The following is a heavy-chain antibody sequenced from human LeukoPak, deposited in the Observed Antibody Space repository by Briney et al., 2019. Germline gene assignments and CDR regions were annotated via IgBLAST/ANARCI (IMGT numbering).Heavy chain of an antibody. CDR3: ARDGEWYSSGWYQIDY. V-gene: IGHV3-30*04. CDR2: ISYDGSNK. J-gene: IGHJ4*02. CDR1: GFTFSSYA. D-gene: IGHD6-19*01. Sequence: GRSLRLSCAASGFTFSSYAMHWVRQAPGKGLAWVAVISYDGSNKYYADSVKGRFTISRDNSKNTLYLQMNSLRAEDTAVYYCARDGEWYSSGWYQIDYWGQGTLVTVSS.